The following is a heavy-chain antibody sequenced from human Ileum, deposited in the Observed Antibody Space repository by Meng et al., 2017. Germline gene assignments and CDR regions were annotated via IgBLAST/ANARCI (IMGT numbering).Heavy chain of an antibody. D-gene: IGHD7-27*01. CDR2: AGT. Sequence: GPLQGSGPGRVTPSETLSLICTVSGGSVSTSDYQWGWIRQPPGKGLEWIGYAGTNYNPSLKSRVTISVDTSKRQFSLKLTSVTAADTAVYYCARDHWGSLDYWGQGILVTVSS. CDR3: ARDHWGSLDY. V-gene: IGHV4-61*08. J-gene: IGHJ4*02. CDR1: GGSVSTSDYQ.